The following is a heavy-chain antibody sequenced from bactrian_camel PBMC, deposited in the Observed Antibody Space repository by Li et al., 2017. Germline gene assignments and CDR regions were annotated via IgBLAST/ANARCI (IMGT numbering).Heavy chain of an antibody. CDR1: DNVYARNC. CDR2: INGGGGT. Sequence: VQLVESGGGSVQTGGSLTISCVASDNVYARNCMGWFRQAPGKGLEWVSAINGGGGTYYADSVKGRFTISRDNAKNTLYLQLNSLKTEDTAMYYCAARPTPQCRDRLGFAGGNYYWGQGTQVTVS. D-gene: IGHD5*01. CDR3: AARPTPQCRDRLGFAGGNYY. V-gene: IGHV3S40*01. J-gene: IGHJ4*01.